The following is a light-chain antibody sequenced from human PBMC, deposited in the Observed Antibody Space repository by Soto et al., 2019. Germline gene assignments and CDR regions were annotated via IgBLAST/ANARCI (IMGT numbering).Light chain of an antibody. CDR1: QSVSSN. Sequence: EIVMTQSPATLSVSPGERATLSCRASQSVSSNLAWYQQKPGQAPRLLIYGPSTRATGIPARFSGSGSGTEFTLTISSLQSEDFAVYYCQQYNNWPYTFGQGTKLEIK. J-gene: IGKJ2*01. CDR2: GPS. V-gene: IGKV3-15*01. CDR3: QQYNNWPYT.